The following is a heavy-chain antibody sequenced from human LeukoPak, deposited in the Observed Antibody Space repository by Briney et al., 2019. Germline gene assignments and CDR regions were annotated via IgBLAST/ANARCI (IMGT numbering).Heavy chain of an antibody. D-gene: IGHD3-10*01. J-gene: IGHJ4*02. CDR1: EFTFNDYY. V-gene: IGHV3-11*01. CDR3: AREGTYYYGSGSYRRLYFFDY. CDR2: ISNSGRTI. Sequence: GGSLRLSCAAYEFTFNDYYMSWIRQAPGKGLEWVSYISNSGRTIYYADSVKGRFTISRDNAKNSLFLQMNSLRAEDTAVYYCAREGTYYYGSGSYRRLYFFDYWGQGTLVTVSS.